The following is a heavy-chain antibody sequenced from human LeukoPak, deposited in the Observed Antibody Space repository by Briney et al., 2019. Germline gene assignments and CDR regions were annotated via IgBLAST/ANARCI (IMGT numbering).Heavy chain of an antibody. CDR2: IYYSGST. Sequence: SETLSLTCTVSGGSISSSSYYWGWIRQPPGKGLEWIGSIYYSGSTYYNPSLKSRVTISVDTSKNQFSLKLSSVTAADTAVYYCARLVGDTPKKFDYWGQGTLVTVSS. CDR3: ARLVGDTPKKFDY. D-gene: IGHD1-26*01. J-gene: IGHJ4*02. CDR1: GGSISSSSYY. V-gene: IGHV4-39*01.